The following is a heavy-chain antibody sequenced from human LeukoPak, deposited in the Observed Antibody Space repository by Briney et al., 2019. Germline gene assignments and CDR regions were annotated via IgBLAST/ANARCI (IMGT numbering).Heavy chain of an antibody. J-gene: IGHJ6*03. Sequence: AETLSLTCTVSGGSISSYYWSWVRQPAGKGLEWIGRIYTSGSTNYNPSLKSRVTMSVDTSKNQFSLNLLSVTAADTAVYYCARASSFPYSYGQGAYYSYYYMDVWGKGTTVTVSS. CDR3: ARASSFPYSYGQGAYYSYYYMDV. CDR1: GGSISSYY. V-gene: IGHV4-4*07. D-gene: IGHD5-18*01. CDR2: IYTSGST.